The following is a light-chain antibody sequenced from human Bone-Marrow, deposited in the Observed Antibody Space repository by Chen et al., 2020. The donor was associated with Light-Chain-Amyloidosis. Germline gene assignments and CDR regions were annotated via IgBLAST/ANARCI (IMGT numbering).Light chain of an antibody. CDR1: SGSIATNY. CDR2: EDD. CDR3: QSYQGSSQGV. J-gene: IGLJ3*02. V-gene: IGLV6-57*01. Sequence: NFMLTQPHSVSESPGKTVIISCTRSSGSIATNYVQWYQQRPGSSPTTVIYEDDQRPSGVPDRVSGSIDRSSNSASLTISGLMTEDEADYCCQSYQGSSQGVFGGGTKLTVL.